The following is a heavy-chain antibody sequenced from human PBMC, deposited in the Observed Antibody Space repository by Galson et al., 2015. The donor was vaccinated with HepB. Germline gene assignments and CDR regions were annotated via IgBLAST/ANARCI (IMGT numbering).Heavy chain of an antibody. D-gene: IGHD2-2*01. CDR2: ISSSFSLT. Sequence: SLRLSCATSGFSFKDYYMTWIRQAPGTGLEWVSYISSSFSLTNYTDSVKGRFTISRDNAKNTLYLQMNSLRVEDTAVYYCARQHRSTSCYFDPWGQGTLVTVSS. CDR3: ARQHRSTSCYFDP. V-gene: IGHV3-11*06. J-gene: IGHJ5*02. CDR1: GFSFKDYY.